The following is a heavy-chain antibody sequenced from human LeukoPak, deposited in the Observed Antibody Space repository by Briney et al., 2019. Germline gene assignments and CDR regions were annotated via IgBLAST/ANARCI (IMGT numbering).Heavy chain of an antibody. J-gene: IGHJ3*01. CDR3: ARDRFMVRGVTVGTFDL. CDR1: GFTFSDYA. D-gene: IGHD3-10*01. V-gene: IGHV3-33*01. Sequence: GGSLRLSCAASGFTFSDYAMHWVRQAPGKGLEWVAVIGYDGSNKYDADSVKGRFTISRDNSKNMMYLQMNGLRAEDTAVYYCARDRFMVRGVTVGTFDLWGQGTMVTVSS. CDR2: IGYDGSNK.